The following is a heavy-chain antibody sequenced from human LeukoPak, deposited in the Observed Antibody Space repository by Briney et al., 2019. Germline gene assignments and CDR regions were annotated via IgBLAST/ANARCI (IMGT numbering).Heavy chain of an antibody. D-gene: IGHD2-2*02. V-gene: IGHV3-11*01. J-gene: IGHJ6*03. CDR1: GFTFSDYY. Sequence: GGSLRLSCAASGFTFSDYYMSWIRQAPGKGLEWVSYISSSGSTIYYADSVKGRFTISRDNAKNSLYLQMNSLRAEDTAVYYCAKGGYCSSTSCYTAYYYYYYMDVWGKGTTVTVSS. CDR2: ISSSGSTI. CDR3: AKGGYCSSTSCYTAYYYYYYMDV.